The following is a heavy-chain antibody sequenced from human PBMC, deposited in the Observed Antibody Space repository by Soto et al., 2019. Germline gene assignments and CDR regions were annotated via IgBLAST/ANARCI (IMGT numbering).Heavy chain of an antibody. Sequence: QEQLVESGGGVVQPGRSLRLSCAASGFIFAKYGMHWVRQAPGKGLEWVALITYEGSNKYYADAVKGRFTISRDNAKDIVSLQMDSLRGEDTAVYYCAKARGANNWANYYGLDVWGQGTTVTVSS. D-gene: IGHD1-1*01. J-gene: IGHJ6*02. CDR1: GFIFAKYG. CDR2: ITYEGSNK. CDR3: AKARGANNWANYYGLDV. V-gene: IGHV3-30*18.